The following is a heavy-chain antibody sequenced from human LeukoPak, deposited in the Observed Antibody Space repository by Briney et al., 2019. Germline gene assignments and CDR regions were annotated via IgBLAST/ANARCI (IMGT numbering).Heavy chain of an antibody. CDR2: IKQDGSEK. CDR1: GFTFSSYW. D-gene: IGHD3-22*01. V-gene: IGHV3-7*01. CDR3: AKSSGYPYYFDY. Sequence: GGSLRLSCAASGFTFSSYWMSWVRQAPGKGLEWVANIKQDGSEKYYVGSVRGRFTISRDNAKNSLYLQMNSLRAEDTAVYYCAKSSGYPYYFDYWGQGTLVTVSS. J-gene: IGHJ4*02.